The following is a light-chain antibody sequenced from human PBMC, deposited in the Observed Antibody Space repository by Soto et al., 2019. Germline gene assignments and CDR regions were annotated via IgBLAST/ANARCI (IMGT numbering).Light chain of an antibody. CDR1: SSNSGAGYD. CDR3: QSYDSSLSGYV. CDR2: GNS. Sequence: QSVPSQPPSVSGAPGQRVTMSCTGSSSNSGAGYDVHWYQQLPGTAPKLLIYGNSNRPSGVPDRFSGSKSGTSASLAITGLQAEDEADYYCQSYDSSLSGYVFGTGTKLTVL. V-gene: IGLV1-40*01. J-gene: IGLJ1*01.